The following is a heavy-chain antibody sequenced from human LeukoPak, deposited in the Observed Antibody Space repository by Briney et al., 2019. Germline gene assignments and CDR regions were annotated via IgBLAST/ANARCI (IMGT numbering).Heavy chain of an antibody. J-gene: IGHJ3*02. CDR3: ARTRAARFAFDI. CDR1: GYSISSSNW. V-gene: IGHV4-28*01. D-gene: IGHD6-25*01. Sequence: SETLSLTCAVSGYSISSSNWWGWIRQPPGKGLEWIWYMYYTGSTYYNPSLKSRVTMSEDTSKNHFSLKLSSVTAVDTAVYYCARTRAARFAFDIWGQGTMVTVSS. CDR2: MYYTGST.